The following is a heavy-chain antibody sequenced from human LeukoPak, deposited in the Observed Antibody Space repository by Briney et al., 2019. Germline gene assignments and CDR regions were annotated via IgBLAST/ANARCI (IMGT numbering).Heavy chain of an antibody. CDR1: GASISSYY. CDR2: IYYSGST. CDR3: ARDTVVISHDAFDI. J-gene: IGHJ3*02. D-gene: IGHD3-22*01. V-gene: IGHV4-59*12. Sequence: SETLSLTCTVSGASISSYYWSWIRQPPGKGLEWIGYIYYSGSTNYDPSLKTRVTISVDTSKNQFSLRLSSVTAADTAVYYCARDTVVISHDAFDIWGLGTMVTVSS.